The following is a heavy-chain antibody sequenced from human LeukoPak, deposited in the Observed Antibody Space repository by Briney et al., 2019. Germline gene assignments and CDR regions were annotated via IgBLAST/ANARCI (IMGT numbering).Heavy chain of an antibody. Sequence: GGSLRLSCAASGFTFSSYLMSWVRQAPGKGLEWVAYIKPDGSEKDYVDTVKGRFTISRDNAKNSLYLQMNSLRAEDTAVYYCARDFYDSSGYYHGGYWGRGTLVTVSA. J-gene: IGHJ4*02. D-gene: IGHD3-22*01. CDR2: IKPDGSEK. CDR1: GFTFSSYL. V-gene: IGHV3-7*01. CDR3: ARDFYDSSGYYHGGY.